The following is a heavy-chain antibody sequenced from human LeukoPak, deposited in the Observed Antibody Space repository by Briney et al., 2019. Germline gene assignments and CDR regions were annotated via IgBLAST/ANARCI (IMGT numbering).Heavy chain of an antibody. J-gene: IGHJ3*02. CDR1: GYTFTGYY. CDR3: ASDGFDI. V-gene: IGHV1-3*01. CDR2: VNDGNGNT. Sequence: ASVKASCKASGYTFTGYYMHWVRQAPGQGLEWMGWVNDGNGNTKYSQKFQGRVTMTRDTSASTAYMELSSLRFEDTAVYYCASDGFDIWGQGTMVTVSS.